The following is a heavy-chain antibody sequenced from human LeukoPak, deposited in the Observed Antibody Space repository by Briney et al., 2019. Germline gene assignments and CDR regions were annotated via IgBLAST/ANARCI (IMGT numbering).Heavy chain of an antibody. CDR1: GGSISSYY. D-gene: IGHD6-25*01. CDR2: IYYSGNT. V-gene: IGHV4-59*08. Sequence: SETLSLTCTVSGGSISSYYWNWIRQPPGKGLEWIGYIYYSGNTNYHPSLKTRVTRSFDTSKNHSSLKLTSVTAADTAVYYCASRALATVGGDYFDYWGRGSLVTVSS. J-gene: IGHJ4*02. CDR3: ASRALATVGGDYFDY.